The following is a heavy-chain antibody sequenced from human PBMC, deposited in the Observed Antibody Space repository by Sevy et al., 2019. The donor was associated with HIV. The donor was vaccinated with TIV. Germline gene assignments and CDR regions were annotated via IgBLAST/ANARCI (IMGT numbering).Heavy chain of an antibody. CDR3: ARDRGYCSGGSCSIGGIDY. Sequence: GGSLRLSCAASGFTFSSYWMSWVRQAPGKGLEWVANIKQDGSEKCDVDSVKGRFTISRDNAKNSLYLQMNSLRAEDTAVYYCARDRGYCSGGSCSIGGIDYWGQGTLVTVSS. D-gene: IGHD2-15*01. CDR2: IKQDGSEK. CDR1: GFTFSSYW. J-gene: IGHJ4*02. V-gene: IGHV3-7*01.